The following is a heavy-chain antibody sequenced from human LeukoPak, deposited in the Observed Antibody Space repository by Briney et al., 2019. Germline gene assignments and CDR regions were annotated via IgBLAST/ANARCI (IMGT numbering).Heavy chain of an antibody. CDR2: IYYSGST. CDR1: GGSISSGGYS. J-gene: IGHJ5*02. Sequence: SETLSLTCAVSGGSISSGGYSWSWIRQPPGKGLEWIGYIYYSGSTYYNPSLKSRVTISVDTSKNQFSLKLSSVTAADTAVYYCASQPGIAGPFDPWGQGTLVTVSS. V-gene: IGHV4-30-4*07. CDR3: ASQPGIAGPFDP. D-gene: IGHD6-13*01.